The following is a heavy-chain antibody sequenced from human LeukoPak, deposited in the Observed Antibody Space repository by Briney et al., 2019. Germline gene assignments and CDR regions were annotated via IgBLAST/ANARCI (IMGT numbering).Heavy chain of an antibody. Sequence: PGGSLRLSCAASGFTFNSYSMCWVRQAPGKGLEWLSYITSSSNTIYYADSVKGRLTISRDNAQNSLYLQMNSLRAEDTAVYYCARVSITGYYYYMDVWGKGTTVTVSS. D-gene: IGHD5-24*01. J-gene: IGHJ6*03. CDR3: ARVSITGYYYYMDV. CDR1: GFTFNSYS. CDR2: ITSSSNTI. V-gene: IGHV3-48*01.